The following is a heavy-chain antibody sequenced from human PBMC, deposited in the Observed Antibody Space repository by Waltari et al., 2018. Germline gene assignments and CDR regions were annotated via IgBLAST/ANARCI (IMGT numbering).Heavy chain of an antibody. CDR3: VRGMGDY. D-gene: IGHD3-10*01. Sequence: EVQLVESGGGLAQPGGYLRLYCAASGFTFSTYWMHWVRQAPGKGLVLCSRINSDVLMMKYADAGKGRFTVSRDNAKNTLYRQMNSLRAEDTAVYYCVRGMGDYWGQGTLVTVSS. CDR2: INSDVLMM. V-gene: IGHV3-74*03. J-gene: IGHJ4*02. CDR1: GFTFSTYW.